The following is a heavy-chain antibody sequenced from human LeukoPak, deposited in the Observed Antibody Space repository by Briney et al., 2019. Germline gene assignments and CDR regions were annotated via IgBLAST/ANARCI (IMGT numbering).Heavy chain of an antibody. CDR2: ISYDGSNK. D-gene: IGHD3-10*01. CDR1: GFTFSSYG. V-gene: IGHV3-30*18. J-gene: IGHJ6*02. CDR3: AKDPRRFYYYYGMDV. Sequence: PGRSLRLSSAASGFTFSSYGMHWVRQAPGKGLGWVAVISYDGSNKYYADSVKGRFTISRDNSKNTLYLQMNSLRAEDTAVYYCAKDPRRFYYYYGMDVWGQGTTVTVSS.